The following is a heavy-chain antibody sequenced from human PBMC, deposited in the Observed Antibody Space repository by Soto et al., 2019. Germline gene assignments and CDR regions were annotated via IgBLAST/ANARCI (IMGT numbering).Heavy chain of an antibody. Sequence: EVQLVQAGAEVKKPGESLRISCQCSGYSFTSSWLSWVRPMPGEGLEGVGRIDPSDSYINYSPSFQGRVTISADKSISTAYLPWSNLKASDTAKYCCASRGSSSSFFYDSWGQGTLVTVSS. D-gene: IGHD6-6*01. J-gene: IGHJ4*02. V-gene: IGHV5-10-1*03. CDR1: GYSFTSSW. CDR3: ASRGSSSSFFYDS. CDR2: IDPSDSYI.